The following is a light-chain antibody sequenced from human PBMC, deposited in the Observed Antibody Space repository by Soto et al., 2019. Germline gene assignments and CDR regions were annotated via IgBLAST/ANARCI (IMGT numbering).Light chain of an antibody. CDR1: SSDVGGYND. J-gene: IGLJ2*01. V-gene: IGLV2-14*01. CDR3: SSYTSSSTVV. Sequence: QSALTQPASVSGSPGQWITISCTGTSSDVGGYNDVSWYQQHPGKAPKLMIYDVSNRPSGVYNRFSGSKSGNTASLTISGLQDEDEADYYCSSYTSSSTVVFGGGTKVTVL. CDR2: DVS.